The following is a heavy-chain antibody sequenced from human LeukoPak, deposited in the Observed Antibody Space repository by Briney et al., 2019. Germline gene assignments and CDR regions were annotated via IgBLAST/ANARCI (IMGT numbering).Heavy chain of an antibody. CDR2: TSYDGINK. J-gene: IGHJ6*02. CDR3: AMGTYFYGVDV. CDR1: GFTFSSYG. Sequence: PGGSRRLSCAASGFTFSSYGMHWVRQAPGKGLEWVAGTSYDGINKYYADSVKGRFTISRDNSKNTLYLQMNSLRAEDTAVYYCAMGTYFYGVDVWGQGTTVTVSS. D-gene: IGHD7-27*01. V-gene: IGHV3-30*03.